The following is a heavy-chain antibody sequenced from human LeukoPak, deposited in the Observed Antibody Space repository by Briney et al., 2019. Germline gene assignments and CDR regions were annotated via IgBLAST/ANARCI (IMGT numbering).Heavy chain of an antibody. J-gene: IGHJ4*02. CDR3: AREAYGDYLIDY. Sequence: SVKVSCKASGGTFSSYAISWVRQAPGQGLEWMGGIIPIFGTANYAQKFQGRVTITADKSTSTAYMELSSLRSEDTAVYYCAREAYGDYLIDYWGQGTLVTVSS. CDR2: IIPIFGTA. D-gene: IGHD4-17*01. V-gene: IGHV1-69*06. CDR1: GGTFSSYA.